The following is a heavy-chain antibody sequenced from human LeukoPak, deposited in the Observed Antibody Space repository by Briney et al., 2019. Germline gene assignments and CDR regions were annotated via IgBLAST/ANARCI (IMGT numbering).Heavy chain of an antibody. CDR2: INPSGGST. CDR1: GYTFTSYY. V-gene: IGHV1-46*01. D-gene: IGHD4-17*01. CDR3: ARTKRTTVTFDY. J-gene: IGHJ4*02. Sequence: ASVKVSCKASGYTFTSYYMHWLRQPPAQGLEWMGIINPSGGSTSYAQKFQGRVTMTRDTSTSTVYMELSSLRSEDTAVYYCARTKRTTVTFDYWGQGTLVTVSS.